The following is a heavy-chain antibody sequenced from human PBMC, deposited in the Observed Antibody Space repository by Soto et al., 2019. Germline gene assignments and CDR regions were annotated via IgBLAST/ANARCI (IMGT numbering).Heavy chain of an antibody. Sequence: QVQLVESGGGLVKPGGSLRLSCAASGSSFRDYYMSWIRQSPGKGLEWLSYITSSSSYTHYPDSVKGRFTISRDNAKNSLYLQMNSLRAEDTAVYYCTGGQDNLAVNFDYWGQGTPVTVSS. CDR2: ITSSSSYT. CDR1: GSSFRDYY. CDR3: TGGQDNLAVNFDY. J-gene: IGHJ4*02. V-gene: IGHV3-11*05. D-gene: IGHD1-1*01.